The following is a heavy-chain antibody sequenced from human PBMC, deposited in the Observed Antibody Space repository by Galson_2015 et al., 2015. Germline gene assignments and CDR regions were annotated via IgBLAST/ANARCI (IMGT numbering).Heavy chain of an antibody. D-gene: IGHD3-22*01. CDR1: GFTFSSYA. J-gene: IGHJ6*02. V-gene: IGHV3-23*01. Sequence: SLRLSCAASGFTFSSYAMSWVRQAPGKGLEWVSAISSSGGSTYYADSVKGRFTISRDNSKNTLYLQMNSLRAEDTAVYYCAKAGDSSGYYSYYYYGMDVWGQGTTVTVSS. CDR3: AKAGDSSGYYSYYYYGMDV. CDR2: ISSSGGST.